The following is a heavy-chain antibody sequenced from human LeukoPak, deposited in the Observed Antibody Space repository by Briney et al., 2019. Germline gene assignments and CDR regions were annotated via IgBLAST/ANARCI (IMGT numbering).Heavy chain of an antibody. J-gene: IGHJ4*02. CDR2: VSGGGETT. CDR1: GFTFSNYA. Sequence: GGSLRLSCAASGFTFSNYAMNWVRQAPGKGLEWVSSVSGGGETTYYADSAKGRFTISRDNSQNTLYLQMNSLRAEDTAVYYCARDYADYVGYFFFDYWGQGTLVTVSS. V-gene: IGHV3-23*01. CDR3: ARDYADYVGYFFFDY. D-gene: IGHD4-17*01.